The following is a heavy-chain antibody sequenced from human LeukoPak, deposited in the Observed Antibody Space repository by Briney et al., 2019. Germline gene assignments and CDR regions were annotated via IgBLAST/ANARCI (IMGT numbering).Heavy chain of an antibody. V-gene: IGHV3-21*01. J-gene: IGHJ4*02. CDR3: ARERLGYCSGGSCYPDY. CDR2: ISSSSSCI. Sequence: GGSLRLSCAASGFTFSSYSMNWVRQAPGKGLEWVSSISSSSSCIYYADSVKGRFTISRDNAKNSLYLQMNSLRAEDTAVYYCARERLGYCSGGSCYPDYWGQGTLVTVSS. D-gene: IGHD2-15*01. CDR1: GFTFSSYS.